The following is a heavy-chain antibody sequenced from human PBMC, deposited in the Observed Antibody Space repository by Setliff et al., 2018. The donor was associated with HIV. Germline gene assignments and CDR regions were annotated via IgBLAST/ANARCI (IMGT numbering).Heavy chain of an antibody. Sequence: SETLSLTCVVSGSSISSGYYWGWIRQPPGKGLEWIGSIYHGGNTYRNPSLKSRVSISVDTAKNQCSLKLSSVTATDTAVYYCARGRGYDGYGALSYYLDYWGQGTLVTVSS. J-gene: IGHJ4*02. CDR2: IYHGGNT. CDR3: ARGRGYDGYGALSYYLDY. CDR1: GSSISSGYY. V-gene: IGHV4-38-2*01. D-gene: IGHD5-12*01.